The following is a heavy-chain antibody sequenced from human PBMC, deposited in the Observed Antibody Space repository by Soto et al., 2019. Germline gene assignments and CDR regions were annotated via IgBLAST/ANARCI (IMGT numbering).Heavy chain of an antibody. Sequence: GESLRLSCAAAEVAFSSYGMHWVRQAPGKGREWVAVIWYDGSNKYYADSVKGRFTISRDNSKNTLYLQMNSLRAEDTAVYYCTRDWDGYNPRGSPYWGQGTLVTV. D-gene: IGHD5-12*01. J-gene: IGHJ4*02. CDR2: IWYDGSNK. CDR1: EVAFSSYG. CDR3: TRDWDGYNPRGSPY. V-gene: IGHV3-33*01.